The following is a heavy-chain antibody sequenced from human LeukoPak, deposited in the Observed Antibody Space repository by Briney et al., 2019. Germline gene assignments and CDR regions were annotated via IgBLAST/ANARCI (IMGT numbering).Heavy chain of an antibody. CDR3: ARGVGVRGPSRSFDY. D-gene: IGHD3-10*01. J-gene: IGHJ4*02. CDR1: GGSISSGGYY. V-gene: IGHV4-31*03. CDR2: IYYSGST. Sequence: SETLSLTCTVSGGSISSGGYYWSWIRQHPGKGLEWIGYIYYSGSTYYNPPLKSRVTISVDTSKNQFSLKLSSVTAADTAVYYCARGVGVRGPSRSFDYWGQGTLVTVSS.